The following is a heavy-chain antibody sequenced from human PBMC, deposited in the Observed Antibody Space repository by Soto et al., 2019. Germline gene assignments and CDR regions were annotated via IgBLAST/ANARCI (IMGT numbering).Heavy chain of an antibody. CDR1: GASISSFN. V-gene: IGHV4-4*07. D-gene: IGHD6-13*01. Sequence: SDTLSLTCSVSGASISSFNWNWVRQPSGKGPEWVGRLNIAGSINYNPSLKSRITMSMDTSKNQISLHLRSVTAADTAMYYCARDRGEYTSSWFWYFSHWGHGTLVTVSS. CDR3: ARDRGEYTSSWFWYFSH. CDR2: LNIAGSI. J-gene: IGHJ2*01.